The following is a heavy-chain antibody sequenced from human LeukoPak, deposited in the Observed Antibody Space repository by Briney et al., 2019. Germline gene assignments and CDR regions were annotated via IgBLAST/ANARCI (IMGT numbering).Heavy chain of an antibody. CDR3: ATDSRRDGYNRDY. CDR2: IIPIFGTA. Sequence: ASVKVSCKASGGTFSSYAISWVRRAPGQGLEWMGGIIPIFGTANYAQKFQGRVTITADESTSTAYMELSSLRSEDTAVYYCATDSRRDGYNRDYWGQGTLVTVSS. CDR1: GGTFSSYA. D-gene: IGHD5-24*01. V-gene: IGHV1-69*13. J-gene: IGHJ4*02.